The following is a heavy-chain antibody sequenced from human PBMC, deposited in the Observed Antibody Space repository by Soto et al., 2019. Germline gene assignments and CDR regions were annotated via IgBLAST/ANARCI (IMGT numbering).Heavy chain of an antibody. J-gene: IGHJ4*02. D-gene: IGHD3-22*01. V-gene: IGHV4-39*01. CDR2: IYYSGSP. Sequence: SESLSLTCTVSGGSISSSSYYWGWIRQPPGKGLEWIGSIYYSGSPYYNPSLKSRVTISVDTSKNQFSLKLSSVTAADTAVYYCASGDSSGYYYEGVFDYWGQGTLVTVSS. CDR3: ASGDSSGYYYEGVFDY. CDR1: GGSISSSSYY.